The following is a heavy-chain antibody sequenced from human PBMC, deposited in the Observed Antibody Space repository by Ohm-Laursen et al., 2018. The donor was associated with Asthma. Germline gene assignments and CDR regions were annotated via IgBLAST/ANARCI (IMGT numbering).Heavy chain of an antibody. V-gene: IGHV3-30*18. CDR3: AKDLDISAAGIHWFDP. CDR1: GFTFSSYG. J-gene: IGHJ5*02. Sequence: SLRLSCTATGFTFSSYGMHWVRQAPGKGLEWVAVISYDGSNKYYADSVKGRFTISRDNSKNTLYLQMNSLRAEDTAVYYCAKDLDISAAGIHWFDPWGQGTLVTVSS. CDR2: ISYDGSNK. D-gene: IGHD6-13*01.